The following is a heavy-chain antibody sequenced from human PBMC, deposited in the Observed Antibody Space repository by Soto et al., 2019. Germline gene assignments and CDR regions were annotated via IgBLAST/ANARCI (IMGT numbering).Heavy chain of an antibody. V-gene: IGHV1-69*13. Sequence: SVKVSCKASGGTFSSYAISWARQAPGQGLEWMGGIIPIFGTANYAQKFQGRVTITADESTSTAYMELSSLRSEDTAVYYCARDNRGNYDILTGYSWPYGMDVWGQGTTVTVSS. J-gene: IGHJ6*02. CDR1: GGTFSSYA. CDR3: ARDNRGNYDILTGYSWPYGMDV. CDR2: IIPIFGTA. D-gene: IGHD3-9*01.